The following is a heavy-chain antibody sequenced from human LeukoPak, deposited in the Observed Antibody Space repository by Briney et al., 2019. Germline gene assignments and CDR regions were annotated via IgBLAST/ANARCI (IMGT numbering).Heavy chain of an antibody. CDR1: GFTFSSYE. D-gene: IGHD4-17*01. V-gene: IGHV3-48*03. CDR3: AREKGYGDYVDY. CDR2: ISSSGSTI. J-gene: IGHJ4*02. Sequence: PGGSLRLSCAASGFTFSSYEMNWVRQAPGKGLEWVSYISSSGSTIYYADSVKGRFTISRDNAKNSLYLQMNSLRAEDTAVYYCAREKGYGDYVDYWGQGTLVTVSS.